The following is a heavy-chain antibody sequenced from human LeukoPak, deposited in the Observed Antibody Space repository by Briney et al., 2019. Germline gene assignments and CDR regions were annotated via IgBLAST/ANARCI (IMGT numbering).Heavy chain of an antibody. J-gene: IGHJ3*02. D-gene: IGHD6-6*01. V-gene: IGHV3-7*03. CDR1: GFTFSSYW. CDR2: IKQDGSEK. CDR3: ARKAPETGSSGAFDI. Sequence: GGSLRISCAASGFTFSSYWMSWVRQAPGKGMEWVANIKQDGSEKYYVDSVKGRFTISRDNAKNSLYLRMNSLRAEDTSVYYCARKAPETGSSGAFDIWAQGTMVTVSS.